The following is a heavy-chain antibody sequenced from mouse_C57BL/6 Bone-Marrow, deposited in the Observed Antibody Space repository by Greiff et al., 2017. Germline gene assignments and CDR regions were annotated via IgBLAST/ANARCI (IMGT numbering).Heavy chain of an antibody. CDR2: IDPENGDT. D-gene: IGHD1-2*01. J-gene: IGHJ4*01. CDR3: TSFLDYAMDY. Sequence: VQLQQSGAELVRPGASVKLSCTASGFNIKDDYMHWVKQRPEQGLEWIGWIDPENGDTEYASKFQGKATITADTSANTAYLQLSSLTSEDTAVYYCTSFLDYAMDYWGQGTSVTVSS. CDR1: GFNIKDDY. V-gene: IGHV14-4*01.